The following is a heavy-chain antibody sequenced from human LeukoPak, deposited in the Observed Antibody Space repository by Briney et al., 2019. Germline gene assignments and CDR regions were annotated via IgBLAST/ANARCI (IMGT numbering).Heavy chain of an antibody. Sequence: SETLSLTCTVSGGSISSSSYYWGWIRQPPGKGLEWIGSIYYSGSTYYNPSLKSRVTISVDTSKNQFSLKLSSVTAADTAVYYCARDPRGPTGYDSGARDTFDYWGQGTLVTVSS. D-gene: IGHD2-15*01. CDR2: IYYSGST. CDR1: GGSISSSSYY. CDR3: ARDPRGPTGYDSGARDTFDY. J-gene: IGHJ4*02. V-gene: IGHV4-39*02.